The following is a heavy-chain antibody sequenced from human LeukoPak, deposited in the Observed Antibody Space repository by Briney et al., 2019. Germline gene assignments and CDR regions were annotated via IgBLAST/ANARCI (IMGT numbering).Heavy chain of an antibody. J-gene: IGHJ3*02. CDR2: IYSGGST. Sequence: GGSLRLSCAASGFTVSSNYMSWVRQAPGKGLEWVSVIYSGGSTYYADSVKGRFTISRDNSKNTLYLQMNSLRAEDTAVYYCAKAGPAAMVLYAFDIWGQGTMVTVSS. D-gene: IGHD2-2*01. V-gene: IGHV3-53*01. CDR3: AKAGPAAMVLYAFDI. CDR1: GFTVSSNY.